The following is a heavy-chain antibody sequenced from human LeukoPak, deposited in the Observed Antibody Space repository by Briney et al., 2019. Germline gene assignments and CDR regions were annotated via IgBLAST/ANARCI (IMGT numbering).Heavy chain of an antibody. J-gene: IGHJ5*02. CDR1: GFTFSDYY. Sequence: GGSLRLSCAASGFTFSDYYMSWIRQAPGKGLEWVSYISSSGSTIYYAGSVKGRFTISRDNAKNSLYLQMNSLRAEDTAVYYCARDTHHYDLWSGYYNWFDPWGQGTLVTVSS. CDR2: ISSSGSTI. D-gene: IGHD3-3*01. CDR3: ARDTHHYDLWSGYYNWFDP. V-gene: IGHV3-11*01.